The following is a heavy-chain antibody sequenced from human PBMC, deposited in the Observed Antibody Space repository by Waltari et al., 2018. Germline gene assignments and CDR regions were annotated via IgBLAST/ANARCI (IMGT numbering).Heavy chain of an antibody. CDR1: GFLFSGHV. D-gene: IGHD5-12*01. V-gene: IGHV3-33*01. CDR2: IWYDGHNK. CDR3: ARGKGGSGSWFLD. Sequence: QVQLTESGGGVVQSGRSLRLSCEASGFLFSGHVMHWVRRTPGKRLEWVEGIWYDGHNKEYADSVKGRFSISRDNSKNVLYLKMDSLKVEYSGVYYCARGKGGSGSWFLDWGQGTPVTVSS. J-gene: IGHJ4*02.